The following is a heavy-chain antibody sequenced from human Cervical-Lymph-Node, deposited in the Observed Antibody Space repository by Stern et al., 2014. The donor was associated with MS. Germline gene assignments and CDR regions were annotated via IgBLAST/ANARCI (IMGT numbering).Heavy chain of an antibody. CDR1: GFTFRNYA. CDR3: AKEGTYDYIHD. J-gene: IGHJ4*02. D-gene: IGHD3-16*01. CDR2: ISGSDGTT. V-gene: IGHV3-23*04. Sequence: EVQLEESGGGLAQPGGSLRLSCAASGFTFRNYAMSWVRQAPGKGLEWVSGISGSDGTTYYADSVKGRFTISRDNSKNTLYLQINSLRAEDTAVYYCAKEGTYDYIHDWGQGTLVTVSS.